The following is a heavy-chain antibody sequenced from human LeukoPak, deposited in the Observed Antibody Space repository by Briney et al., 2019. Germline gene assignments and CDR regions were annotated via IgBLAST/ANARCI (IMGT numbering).Heavy chain of an antibody. CDR1: GYTFTGYY. V-gene: IGHV1-2*02. CDR3: ARVTYYYYYMDV. Sequence: ASVKVSCKASGYTFTGYYMHWVRQAPGQGLEWMGWINPNSGGTNYAQKFRGRVTMTRDTSISTAYMELSRLRSDDTAVYYCARVTYYYYYMDVWGKGTTVTVSS. J-gene: IGHJ6*03. CDR2: INPNSGGT.